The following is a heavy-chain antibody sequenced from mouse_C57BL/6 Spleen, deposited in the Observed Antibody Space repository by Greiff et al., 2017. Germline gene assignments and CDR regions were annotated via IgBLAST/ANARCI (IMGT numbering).Heavy chain of an antibody. V-gene: IGHV10-1*01. D-gene: IGHD2-3*01. CDR2: IRSKSNNYAT. J-gene: IGHJ4*01. Sequence: EVHLVESGGGLVQPKGSLKLSCAASGFSFHTSAMNWVRQAPGKGLEWVARIRSKSNNYATYYADSVKDRFTISRDDSESMLYLQMNNLRTEDTAMDYCVRQGYDGYDYAMDYWGQGTSVTVSS. CDR3: VRQGYDGYDYAMDY. CDR1: GFSFHTSA.